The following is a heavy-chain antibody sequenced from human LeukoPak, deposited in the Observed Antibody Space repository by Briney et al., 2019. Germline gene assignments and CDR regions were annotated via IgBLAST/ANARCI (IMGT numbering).Heavy chain of an antibody. J-gene: IGHJ4*02. D-gene: IGHD6-19*01. V-gene: IGHV1-46*01. CDR2: INPSGGGT. Sequence: ASVKVSCKASGYTFTSYYMHWVRQAPGEGPEWRGVINPSGGGTTYAQKFQGRVTMTRDTSTSTVYMDLSSLRSEDTAVYYCAREPGYSSGIFDYWGQGTLVTVSS. CDR1: GYTFTSYY. CDR3: AREPGYSSGIFDY.